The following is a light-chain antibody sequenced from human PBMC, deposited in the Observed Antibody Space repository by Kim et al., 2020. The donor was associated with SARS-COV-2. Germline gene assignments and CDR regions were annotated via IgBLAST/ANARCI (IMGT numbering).Light chain of an antibody. CDR2: YDS. J-gene: IGLJ3*02. CDR3: QVWDSSSDHPV. V-gene: IGLV3-21*04. Sequence: APGKTARTTCGGNNIGSKSVPWYQQKPGQAPVLVIYYDSDRPSGIPERFSGSNSGNTATLTISRVEAGDEADYYCQVWDSSSDHPVFGGGTKLTVL. CDR1: NIGSKS.